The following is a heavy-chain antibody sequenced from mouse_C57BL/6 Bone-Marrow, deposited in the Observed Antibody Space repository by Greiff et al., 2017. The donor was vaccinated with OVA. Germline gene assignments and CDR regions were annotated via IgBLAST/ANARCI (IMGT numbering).Heavy chain of an antibody. Sequence: VQLQQSGAELVRPGTSVKVSCKASGYAFTNYLIEWVKQRPGKGLEWIGVINPGGGGTNYNEKLKGKATLTADKSSSTAYMQLSSLTSEDSAVYFCARSDYASWFAYWGQGTLVTVSA. CDR2: INPGGGGT. CDR1: GYAFTNYL. D-gene: IGHD1-1*02. CDR3: ARSDYASWFAY. J-gene: IGHJ3*01. V-gene: IGHV1-54*01.